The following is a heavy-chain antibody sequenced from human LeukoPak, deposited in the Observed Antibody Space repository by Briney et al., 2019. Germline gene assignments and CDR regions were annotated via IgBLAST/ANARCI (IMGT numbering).Heavy chain of an antibody. Sequence: GGSLRLSCAVSGFAFNNYWMSWVRQAPGKGLEWVANIKQDGNEKYYVDSVKGRFTISRDNAKNSLYLQMNSLRAEDTAVYYCARVYSSSSGKNAFDIWGQGTMVTVSS. J-gene: IGHJ3*02. D-gene: IGHD6-6*01. CDR3: ARVYSSSSGKNAFDI. CDR1: GFAFNNYW. V-gene: IGHV3-7*03. CDR2: IKQDGNEK.